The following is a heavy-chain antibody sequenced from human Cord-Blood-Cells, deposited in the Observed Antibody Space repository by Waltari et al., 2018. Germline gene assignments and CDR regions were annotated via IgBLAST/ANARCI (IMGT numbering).Heavy chain of an antibody. CDR1: GGSTSSYY. D-gene: IGHD6-6*01. CDR3: ARRRWRSSYAFDI. Sequence: QVQLQESGPGLVKPSETLSLTCPVPGGSTSSYYWSWIRQPAGKGLEWIGRIYTSGSTNYNPSLKSRVTMSVDTSKNQFSLKLSSVTAADTAVYYCARRRWRSSYAFDIWGQGTMVTVSS. CDR2: IYTSGST. J-gene: IGHJ3*02. V-gene: IGHV4-4*07.